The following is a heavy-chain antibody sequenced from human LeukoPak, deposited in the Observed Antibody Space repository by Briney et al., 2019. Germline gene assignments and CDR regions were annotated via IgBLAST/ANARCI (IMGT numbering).Heavy chain of an antibody. CDR1: GYSFANYG. D-gene: IGHD2-15*01. V-gene: IGHV1-18*01. J-gene: IGHJ5*02. CDR3: ARGSLGDCNGGSCYSNGHWFDP. Sequence: ASVTVSCTASGYSFANYGITWVRQAPGQGLEWLGWISAYDGSTNYAQKFRGRVTMTTDTSTGTVFMDLRSLRSDDTAVYYCARGSLGDCNGGSCYSNGHWFDPWGQGTLVTVSS. CDR2: ISAYDGST.